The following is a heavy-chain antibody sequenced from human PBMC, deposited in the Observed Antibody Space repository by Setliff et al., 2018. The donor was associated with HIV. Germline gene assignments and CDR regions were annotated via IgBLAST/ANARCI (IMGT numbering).Heavy chain of an antibody. CDR1: GYSFTDHY. J-gene: IGHJ4*02. CDR3: ARATGIPLDY. CDR2: INPRSGGT. V-gene: IGHV1-2*02. Sequence: GASVKVSCKASGYSFTDHYMHWVRQAPGQGLEWMGWINPRSGGTNYAQKFQGRVTMTRDTSISTAYMELSRLRSDDTAVYYCARATGIPLDYWGQGTLVTVSS. D-gene: IGHD1-1*01.